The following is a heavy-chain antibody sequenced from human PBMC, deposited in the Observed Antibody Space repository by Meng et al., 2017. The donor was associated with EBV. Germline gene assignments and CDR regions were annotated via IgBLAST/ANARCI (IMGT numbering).Heavy chain of an antibody. CDR3: AREGDGYNYPDY. Sequence: GRLVQSGAEVKKPGSSVKVSCKAAGGTFSSYAISWVRQAPGQGLEWMGGIIPIFGTANYAQKFQGRVTITADESTSTAYMELSSLRSEDTAVYYCAREGDGYNYPDYWGQGTLVTVSS. J-gene: IGHJ4*02. CDR1: GGTFSSYA. D-gene: IGHD5-24*01. V-gene: IGHV1-69*01. CDR2: IIPIFGTA.